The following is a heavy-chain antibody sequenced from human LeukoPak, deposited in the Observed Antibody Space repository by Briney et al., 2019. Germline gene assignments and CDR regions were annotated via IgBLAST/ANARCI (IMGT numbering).Heavy chain of an antibody. V-gene: IGHV3-11*06. D-gene: IGHD1-26*01. Sequence: GGSLRLSCAASGFTFSDYYMSWIRQAPGKGLEWVSYISSSSSYTNYADSVKGRFTIPRDNAKNSLYLQMNSLRAEDTAVYYCARDRVGATVGMDVWGQGTTVTVSS. CDR3: ARDRVGATVGMDV. J-gene: IGHJ6*02. CDR2: ISSSSSYT. CDR1: GFTFSDYY.